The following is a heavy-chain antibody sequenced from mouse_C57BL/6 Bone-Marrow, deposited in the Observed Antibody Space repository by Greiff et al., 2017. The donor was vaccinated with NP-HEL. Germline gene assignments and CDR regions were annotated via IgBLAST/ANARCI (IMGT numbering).Heavy chain of an antibody. D-gene: IGHD2-3*01. Sequence: QVQLQQPGAELVKPGASVKMSCKASGYTFTSYWITWVKQRPGQGLEWIGDIYPGSGSPNYNEKFKSKATLTVDKSSSTAYMQLSSLTSEDSAVYYCARDDGYYPFAYWGQGTLVTVSA. CDR2: IYPGSGSP. J-gene: IGHJ3*01. CDR3: ARDDGYYPFAY. CDR1: GYTFTSYW. V-gene: IGHV1-55*01.